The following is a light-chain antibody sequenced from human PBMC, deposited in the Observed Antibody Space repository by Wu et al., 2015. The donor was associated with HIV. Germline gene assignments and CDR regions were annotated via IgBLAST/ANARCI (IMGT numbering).Light chain of an antibody. Sequence: EIVLTQSPGTLSLSPGERATLSCRASQSVSSSYLAWYQQRPGQSPRLLIYGTSSRATGIPDRFSGSGSGTDFTLTITRLEPEDFALYYCQQYGTSPLTFGQGTKVEFK. CDR1: QSVSSSY. CDR3: QQYGTSPLT. J-gene: IGKJ1*01. V-gene: IGKV3-20*01. CDR2: GTS.